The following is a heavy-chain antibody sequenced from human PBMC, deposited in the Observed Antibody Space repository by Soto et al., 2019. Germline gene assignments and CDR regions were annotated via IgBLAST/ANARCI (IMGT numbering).Heavy chain of an antibody. D-gene: IGHD3-3*01. CDR3: AKGPRSGVSPAIRITIFGVVPSEYYYGMDV. V-gene: IGHV3-23*01. CDR2: ISGSGGST. CDR1: GFTFSSYA. J-gene: IGHJ6*02. Sequence: PGGSLRLSCAASGFTFSSYAMSWVRQAPGKGLEWVSAISGSGGSTYYADSVKGRFTISRDNSKNTLYLQMNSLRAEDTAVYYCAKGPRSGVSPAIRITIFGVVPSEYYYGMDVWGQGTTVTVSS.